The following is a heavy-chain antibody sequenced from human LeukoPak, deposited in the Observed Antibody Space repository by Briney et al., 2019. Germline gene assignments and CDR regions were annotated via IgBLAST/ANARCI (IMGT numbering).Heavy chain of an antibody. CDR2: ISWNSGRI. D-gene: IGHD1-26*01. V-gene: IGHV3-9*01. CDR1: GFTFDDYA. Sequence: PGGSLRLSCAASGFTFDDYAMHWVRQGPGKGLEWVSGISWNSGRIGYADSVKGRFTISRDISKNILYPQMNSLRAEDTAVYYCVTSVVGATNAFDVWGRGTMVTVSS. CDR3: VTSVVGATNAFDV. J-gene: IGHJ3*01.